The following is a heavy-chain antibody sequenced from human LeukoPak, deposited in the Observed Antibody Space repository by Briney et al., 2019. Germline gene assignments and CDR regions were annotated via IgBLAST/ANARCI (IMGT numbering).Heavy chain of an antibody. Sequence: PSQTLSLTCTVSGGSISSGGYYWSWIRQPPGKGLEWIGYIYHSGSTYYNPSLKSRVTISVDRSKNQFSLKLSSVTAADTAVYYCARDRGYSSSSRGVDYWGQGTLVTVSS. J-gene: IGHJ4*02. D-gene: IGHD6-6*01. CDR2: IYHSGST. CDR3: ARDRGYSSSSRGVDY. CDR1: GGSISSGGYY. V-gene: IGHV4-30-2*01.